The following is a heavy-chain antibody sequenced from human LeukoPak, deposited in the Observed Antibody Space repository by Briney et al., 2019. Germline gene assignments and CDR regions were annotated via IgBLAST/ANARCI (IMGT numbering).Heavy chain of an antibody. J-gene: IGHJ4*02. CDR2: IYYSGST. D-gene: IGHD4-17*01. CDR3: ARHRGDYRSEFDY. V-gene: IGHV4-39*01. Sequence: PSETLSLTCTVSGGSISSYYWGWIRQPPGKGLEWIGSIYYSGSTYYNPSLKSRVTISVDTSKNQFSLKLSSVTAADTAVYYCARHRGDYRSEFDYWGQGTLVTVSS. CDR1: GGSISSYY.